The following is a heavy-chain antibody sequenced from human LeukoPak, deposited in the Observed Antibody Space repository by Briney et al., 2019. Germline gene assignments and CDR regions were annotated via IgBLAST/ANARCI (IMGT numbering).Heavy chain of an antibody. Sequence: ASVKVSCKASGYTFTSYYMHWVRQAPGQGLEWMGIINPSGGSTSYAQKFQGRVTMTRDTSTSTVYMELSSLRSEGTAVYYCARDLGTGWLQLLPGFDYWGQGTLVTVSS. V-gene: IGHV1-46*01. CDR3: ARDLGTGWLQLLPGFDY. CDR1: GYTFTSYY. CDR2: INPSGGST. J-gene: IGHJ4*02. D-gene: IGHD5-24*01.